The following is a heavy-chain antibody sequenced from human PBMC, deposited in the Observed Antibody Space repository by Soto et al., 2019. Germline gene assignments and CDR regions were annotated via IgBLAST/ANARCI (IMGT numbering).Heavy chain of an antibody. V-gene: IGHV3-23*01. CDR3: VGRDSGWSPN. CDR2: ISGSGGVT. D-gene: IGHD6-19*01. J-gene: IGHJ4*01. Sequence: GGSLRLSCVASGFTFSSDAMSWVRQAPGKGLEWVSVISGSGGVTFYADSVKGRFAISRDISTSTLYLQMNSLRAEDTAIYYCVGRDSGWSPNWGHGTLVTVSS. CDR1: GFTFSSDA.